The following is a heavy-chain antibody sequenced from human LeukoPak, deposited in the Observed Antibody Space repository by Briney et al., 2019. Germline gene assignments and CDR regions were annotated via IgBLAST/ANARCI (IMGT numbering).Heavy chain of an antibody. V-gene: IGHV4-4*07. CDR3: ARAKGYGSGSYSSDWFDP. CDR2: MYTSGGA. Sequence: SETLSLTCDVSGGSISGYYWSWIRQPAGKGLEWIGRMYTSGGAMYTPSLRRRLTMSVDTPKNQISLELRSVTAADTAVYYCARAKGYGSGSYSSDWFDPWGQGTLVTVSS. J-gene: IGHJ5*02. CDR1: GGSISGYY. D-gene: IGHD3-10*01.